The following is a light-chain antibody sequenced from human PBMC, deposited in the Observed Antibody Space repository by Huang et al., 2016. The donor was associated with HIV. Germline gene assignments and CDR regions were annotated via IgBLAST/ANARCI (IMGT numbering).Light chain of an antibody. V-gene: IGKV3-15*01. CDR2: GAS. CDR3: QQYNNWPPLT. J-gene: IGKJ4*01. Sequence: EIVMTQSPATLSVSPGERATLSCRASQSVSSNLACYQQKPGQAPRLLIYGASNRATGIPARFSGSGSGTEFTLTISSLQSEDFAVYYGQQYNNWPPLTFGGGTKVEIK. CDR1: QSVSSN.